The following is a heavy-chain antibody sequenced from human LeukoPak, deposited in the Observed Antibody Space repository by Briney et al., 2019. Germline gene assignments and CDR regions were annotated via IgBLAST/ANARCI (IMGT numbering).Heavy chain of an antibody. J-gene: IGHJ6*02. V-gene: IGHV3-30-3*01. CDR1: GFTFSSYA. Sequence: WGSLRLSCAASGFTFSSYAMHWVRQAPGKGLEWVAVISYDGSNKYYADSVKGRFTISRDNSKNTLYLQMNSLRAEDTAVYYCARDSYGMDVWGQGTTVTVSS. CDR2: ISYDGSNK. CDR3: ARDSYGMDV.